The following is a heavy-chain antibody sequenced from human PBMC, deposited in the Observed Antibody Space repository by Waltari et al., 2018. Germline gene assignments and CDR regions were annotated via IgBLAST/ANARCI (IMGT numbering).Heavy chain of an antibody. CDR3: ARESQLLRWFDP. D-gene: IGHD2-2*01. J-gene: IGHJ5*02. V-gene: IGHV4-59*01. CDR1: GGSISSYY. Sequence: QVQLQESGPGLVKPSETLSLTCTVSGGSISSYYWSWIRQPPGKGLEWIGYIYYSGSTNYNPSPKGRVTISVDTSKNQFSLKLSSVTAADTAVYYCARESQLLRWFDPWGQGTLVTVSS. CDR2: IYYSGST.